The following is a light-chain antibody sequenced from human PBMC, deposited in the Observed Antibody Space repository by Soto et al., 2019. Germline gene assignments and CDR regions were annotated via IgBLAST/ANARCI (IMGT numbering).Light chain of an antibody. J-gene: IGKJ1*01. V-gene: IGKV3-15*01. CDR1: QSVSPY. CDR2: GAS. Sequence: VLTQSPATLSVSPGERATLSCMASQSVSPYLAWYQQKPGQAPRLLIHGASTRATGIPARLSGRGSGTEFTLTISSLQSEDFAVYYCLQYNYWPPTFGQGTKVDI. CDR3: LQYNYWPPT.